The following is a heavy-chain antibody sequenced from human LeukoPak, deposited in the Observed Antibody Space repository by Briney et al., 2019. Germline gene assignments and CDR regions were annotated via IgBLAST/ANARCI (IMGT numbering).Heavy chain of an antibody. D-gene: IGHD3-3*01. V-gene: IGHV3-21*01. Sequence: GESLRLSCAASGFTFSSNNMNWVRQGPGKGLEWVSSISSSSSYIYYADSVKGRFTISRDNAKNSLYLQMNSLRAEDTAVYYCARDHDFWSVTDYWGQGTLVTVSS. CDR2: ISSSSSYI. CDR1: GFTFSSNN. CDR3: ARDHDFWSVTDY. J-gene: IGHJ4*02.